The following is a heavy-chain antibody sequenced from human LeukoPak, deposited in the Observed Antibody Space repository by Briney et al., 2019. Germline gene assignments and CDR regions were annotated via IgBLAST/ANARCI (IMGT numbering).Heavy chain of an antibody. D-gene: IGHD3-10*01. J-gene: IGHJ6*02. CDR1: GFTFSSYA. Sequence: GGSLRLSCAASGFTFSSYAMSWVRQAPGKGLEWVSYISSSGSTIYYADSVKGRFTISRDNAKNSLYLQMNSLRAEDTAVYYCARRGVLWFGELFYYGMDVWGQGTTVTVSS. CDR2: ISSSGSTI. V-gene: IGHV3-48*04. CDR3: ARRGVLWFGELFYYGMDV.